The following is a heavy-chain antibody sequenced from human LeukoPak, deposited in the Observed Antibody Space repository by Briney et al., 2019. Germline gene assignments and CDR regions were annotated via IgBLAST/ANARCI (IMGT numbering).Heavy chain of an antibody. CDR3: ARWSVLLWFGEFDP. V-gene: IGHV3-11*04. CDR2: ISSSGSTI. Sequence: KPGRSLRLSCAVSGFTFSDYYMSWIRQAPGKGLEWGSYISSSGSTIYYADSVKGRFTISRDNAKNSLYLQMNSLRAEDTAVYYCARWSVLLWFGEFDPWGQGTLVTVSS. D-gene: IGHD3-10*01. CDR1: GFTFSDYY. J-gene: IGHJ5*02.